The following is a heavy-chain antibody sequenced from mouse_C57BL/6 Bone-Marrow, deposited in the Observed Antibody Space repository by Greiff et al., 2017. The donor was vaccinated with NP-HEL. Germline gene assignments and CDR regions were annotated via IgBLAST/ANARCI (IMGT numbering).Heavy chain of an antibody. CDR3: ARVPDGYYLYWYFDV. CDR2: ISYDGSN. J-gene: IGHJ1*03. CDR1: GYSITSGYY. V-gene: IGHV3-6*01. Sequence: EVKLMESGPGLVKPSQSLSLTCSVTGYSITSGYYWNWIRQFPGNKLEWMGYISYDGSNNYNPSLKNRISITRDTSKNQFFLKLNSVTTEDTATYYCARVPDGYYLYWYFDVWGTGTTVTVSS. D-gene: IGHD2-3*01.